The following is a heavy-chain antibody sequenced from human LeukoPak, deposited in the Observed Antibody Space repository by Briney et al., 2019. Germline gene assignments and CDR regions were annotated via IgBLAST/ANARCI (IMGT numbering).Heavy chain of an antibody. V-gene: IGHV1-18*01. Sequence: ASVKVSCKASGYTFTSYGISWMRQAPGQGLEWMGWISAYNGNTNYAQKLQGRVTMTTDTSTSTAYMELRSLRSDDTAVYYCARDLGIAVAGTSWFDPWGQGTLVTVSS. CDR3: ARDLGIAVAGTSWFDP. J-gene: IGHJ5*02. CDR2: ISAYNGNT. D-gene: IGHD6-19*01. CDR1: GYTFTSYG.